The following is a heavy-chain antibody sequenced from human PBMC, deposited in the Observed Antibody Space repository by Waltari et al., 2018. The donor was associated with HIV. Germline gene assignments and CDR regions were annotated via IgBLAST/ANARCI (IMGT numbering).Heavy chain of an antibody. D-gene: IGHD2-15*01. J-gene: IGHJ6*02. CDR2: IRYDGNTK. CDR1: GFSFSISG. V-gene: IGHV3-30*02. CDR3: AKELRSGYSYYYYGMDV. Sequence: QGQLVESGGGVVQPGGSLRLSCAASGFSFSISGMHWVRQAPGKGLGWVTFIRYDGNTKYYAGFVKGRFTISRDNSKNTLYLQMSSLRAEDTAVYYCAKELRSGYSYYYYGMDVWGQGTTVTVSS.